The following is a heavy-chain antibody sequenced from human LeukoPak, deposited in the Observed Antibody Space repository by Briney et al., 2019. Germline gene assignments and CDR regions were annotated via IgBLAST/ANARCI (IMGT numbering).Heavy chain of an antibody. CDR3: ASGRRDSNGFVDY. CDR2: ITSSSSII. Sequence: GGSLRLSCAASGFTFSSYSMNWVRQAPGKGLEWVSYITSSSSIIYYADSVKGRFTISRDNAKNSLYLQMNTLRAEDTAVYYCASGRRDSNGFVDYWGQGILVTVSS. CDR1: GFTFSSYS. D-gene: IGHD5-18*01. V-gene: IGHV3-48*01. J-gene: IGHJ4*02.